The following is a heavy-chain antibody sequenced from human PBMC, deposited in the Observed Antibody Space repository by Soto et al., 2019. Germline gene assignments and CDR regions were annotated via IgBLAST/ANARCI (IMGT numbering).Heavy chain of an antibody. CDR2: IIPIFGTA. V-gene: IGHV1-69*13. Sequence: GASVKVSCKASGGTFSSYAISWVRQAPGQGLEWMGGIIPIFGTANYAQKFQGRVTITADESTSTAYMELSGLRSEDTAVYYCARPVEMATISRSYFFYWGQGTLVTVSS. J-gene: IGHJ4*02. CDR3: ARPVEMATISRSYFFY. D-gene: IGHD5-12*01. CDR1: GGTFSSYA.